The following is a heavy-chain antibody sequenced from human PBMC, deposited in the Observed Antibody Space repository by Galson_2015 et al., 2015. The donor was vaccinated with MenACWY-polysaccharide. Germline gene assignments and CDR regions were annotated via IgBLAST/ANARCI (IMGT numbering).Heavy chain of an antibody. CDR2: LSGPGDAT. CDR1: GFTFNKFY. J-gene: IGHJ4*02. CDR3: AKYIAPTTPYFDY. V-gene: IGHV3-23*01. D-gene: IGHD1-26*01. Sequence: SLRLSCAASGFTFNKFYMAWVRQAPGKGPEWVSALSGPGDATFYADSVRGRFPISRDNSQNTLYLHMSSLRAEDTALYYCAKYIAPTTPYFDYWSQGTLVTVSS.